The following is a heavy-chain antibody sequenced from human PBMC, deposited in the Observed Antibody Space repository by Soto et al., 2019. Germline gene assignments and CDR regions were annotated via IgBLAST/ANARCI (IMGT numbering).Heavy chain of an antibody. CDR2: INYSGSS. CDR1: GGSVSSSEFY. Sequence: PSETLSLTCTVSGGSVSSSEFYWSWIRQYPGKGLEWIGYINYSGSSYYSPSLKSRVTITVATSKNRFCLRSDDTAVYCCARDQVRFLGLSGMDVWGQGTTVTVSS. CDR3: ARDQVRFLGLSGMDV. V-gene: IGHV4-30-4*02. D-gene: IGHD3-3*01. J-gene: IGHJ6*02.